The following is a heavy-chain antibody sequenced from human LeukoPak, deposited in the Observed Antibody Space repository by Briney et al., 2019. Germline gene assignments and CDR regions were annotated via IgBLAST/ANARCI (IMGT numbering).Heavy chain of an antibody. CDR1: GGSINSDY. V-gene: IGHV4-59*08. J-gene: IGHJ6*02. CDR3: ARMKQQLPYYYYGMDV. CDR2: IYYSGST. D-gene: IGHD6-13*01. Sequence: SETLSLTCSVSGGSINSDYWSWIRQPPGKGLEWIGYIYYSGSTNYNPSLKSRVTISVDTSKNQFSLKLSSVTAADTAVYYCARMKQQLPYYYYGMDVWGQGTTVTVSS.